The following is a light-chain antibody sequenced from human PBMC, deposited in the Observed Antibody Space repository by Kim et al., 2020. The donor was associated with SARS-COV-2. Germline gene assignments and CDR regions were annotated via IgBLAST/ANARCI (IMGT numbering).Light chain of an antibody. J-gene: IGLJ2*01. CDR1: SSDIGGSAS. CDR2: DVN. Sequence: QSVLTQPASVSGSPGQSITISCAGTSSDIGGSASVSWYQQHPGRAPKLMVFDVNNRPSWISDRFLGSKSGNTASLTIFGLQADDEADYYCSSYSTGSTLVVFGGGTQLTVL. CDR3: SSYSTGSTLVV. V-gene: IGLV2-14*03.